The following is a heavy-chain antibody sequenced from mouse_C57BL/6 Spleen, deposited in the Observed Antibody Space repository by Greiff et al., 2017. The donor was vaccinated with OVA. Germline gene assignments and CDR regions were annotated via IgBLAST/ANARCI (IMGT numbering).Heavy chain of an antibody. D-gene: IGHD4-1*01. J-gene: IGHJ1*03. CDR1: GFTFSDYG. CDR3: ARTGTDWYFDV. CDR2: ISSGSSTI. Sequence: EVQLVESGGGLVKPGGSLKLSCAASGFTFSDYGMHWVRQAPEKGLEWVAYISSGSSTIYYADTVKGRFTISRDNAKNTLFLQMTSLRSEDTAMYYCARTGTDWYFDVWGTGTTVTVSS. V-gene: IGHV5-17*01.